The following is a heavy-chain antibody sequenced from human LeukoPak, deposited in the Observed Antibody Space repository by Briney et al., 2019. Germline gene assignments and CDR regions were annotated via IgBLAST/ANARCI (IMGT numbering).Heavy chain of an antibody. CDR2: ISSSGSTI. CDR1: GFTFSSYE. CDR3: ARGRYFDWLFSGYFDY. J-gene: IGHJ4*02. D-gene: IGHD3-9*01. Sequence: GGSLRLSCAASGFTFSSYEMNWVRQAPGKGLEWVSYISSSGSTIYYADSVKGRFTISRDNAKNSLYLQMNSLRAEDTAMYYCARGRYFDWLFSGYFDYWGQGTLVTVSS. V-gene: IGHV3-48*03.